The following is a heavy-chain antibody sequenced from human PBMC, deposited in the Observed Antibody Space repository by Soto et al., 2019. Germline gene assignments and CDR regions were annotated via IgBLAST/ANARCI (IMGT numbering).Heavy chain of an antibody. J-gene: IGHJ6*02. CDR2: IYYSGST. CDR1: GGSISSGGYY. V-gene: IGHV4-30-4*08. CDR3: ARVQTDYYDSSGYYYVGYYYYGMDV. Sequence: PSETLSLTCAVSGGSISSGGYYWSWIRQPPGKGLEWIGYIYYSGSTYYNPSLKSRVTISVDTSKNQFSLKLSSVTAADTAVYYCARVQTDYYDSSGYYYVGYYYYGMDVWGQGTTVTVSS. D-gene: IGHD3-22*01.